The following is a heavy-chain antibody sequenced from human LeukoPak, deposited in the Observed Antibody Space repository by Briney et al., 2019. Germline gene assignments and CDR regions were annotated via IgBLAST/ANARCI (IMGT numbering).Heavy chain of an antibody. D-gene: IGHD4-11*01. V-gene: IGHV3-7*01. CDR2: IKQDGSVK. CDR1: EFSFSSYW. J-gene: IGHJ4*02. Sequence: SGGSLRLSCVASEFSFSSYWMTWVRQAPGKGLEWVANIKQDGSVKNYVDSVKGRFTISRDNAENSLYLQMNSLRVEDTAVYYFARGPSTTLTTKWGQGTLVTVSS. CDR3: ARGPSTTLTTK.